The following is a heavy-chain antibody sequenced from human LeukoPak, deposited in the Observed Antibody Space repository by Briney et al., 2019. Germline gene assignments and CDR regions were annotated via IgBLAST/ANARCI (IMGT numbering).Heavy chain of an antibody. Sequence: SETLSLTCSVSGGSFRDHYWSWIRQPPGEGLEWIAEISPSGTSTYNPSLRSRVTVSVDSSRNQLSLELTSVTAADTAVYYCARGRGYSYGPQTSGQDLGYWGQGTLVTVSS. CDR3: ARGRGYSYGPQTSGQDLGY. CDR1: GGSFRDHY. V-gene: IGHV4-34*01. J-gene: IGHJ4*02. CDR2: ISPSGTS. D-gene: IGHD5-18*01.